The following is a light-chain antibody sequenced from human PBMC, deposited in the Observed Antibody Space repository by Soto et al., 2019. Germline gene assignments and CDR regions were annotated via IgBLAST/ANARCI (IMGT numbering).Light chain of an antibody. CDR1: QSVSSSY. J-gene: IGKJ4*01. CDR2: GAS. Sequence: IVLTQSPGTLSLSPGERATLSCRASQSVSSSYLAWYQQKPGQAPRLLIYGASSRATGIPDRFSGSGSGTDFTLTISRLEPEDFAVYYGQQYRTCGGGTKVEIK. CDR3: QQYRT. V-gene: IGKV3-20*01.